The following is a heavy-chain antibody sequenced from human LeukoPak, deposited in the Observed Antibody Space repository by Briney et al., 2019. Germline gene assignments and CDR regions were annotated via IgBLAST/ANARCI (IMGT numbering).Heavy chain of an antibody. V-gene: IGHV1-69*01. J-gene: IGHJ4*02. D-gene: IGHD3-10*01. CDR3: ARRGSSPFDY. CDR2: IIPIFGTA. Sequence: SVKVSCKASRGTFSSFAISWVRQAPGQGLEWMGGIIPIFGTANYAQKFQGRVTITADESTSTAYMELSSMRSEDTAVYYCARRGSSPFDYWGQGTLVTVSS. CDR1: RGTFSSFA.